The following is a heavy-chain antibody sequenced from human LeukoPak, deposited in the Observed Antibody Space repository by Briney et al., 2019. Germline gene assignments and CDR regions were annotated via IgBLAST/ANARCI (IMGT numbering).Heavy chain of an antibody. CDR1: GFTFRDYF. CDR2: IRSTGSST. Sequence: GGSLRLSCTASGFTFRDYFVTWIRQAPGKGLEWVSYIRSTGSSTAYADSVKGRFAISRDNAKNSLYLQMNGLRVEDTAVYYCARVYYASWSGQPLSQHWLDPWGQGTLVTVSS. V-gene: IGHV3-11*04. J-gene: IGHJ5*02. CDR3: ARVYYASWSGQPLSQHWLDP. D-gene: IGHD3-3*01.